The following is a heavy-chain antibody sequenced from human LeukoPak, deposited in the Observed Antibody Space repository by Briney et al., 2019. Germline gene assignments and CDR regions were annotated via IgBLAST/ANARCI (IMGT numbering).Heavy chain of an antibody. V-gene: IGHV4-59*01. Sequence: SETLSLACTVSGGSISSYYWSWIRQPPGKGLEWIGYMYYSGTINYNPSLKSRVTISVDTSKNQFFLKLSSVTAADTAMYYCARAWATDYSDYWGQGTLVTVSS. CDR2: MYYSGTI. J-gene: IGHJ4*02. CDR1: GGSISSYY. CDR3: ARAWATDYSDY.